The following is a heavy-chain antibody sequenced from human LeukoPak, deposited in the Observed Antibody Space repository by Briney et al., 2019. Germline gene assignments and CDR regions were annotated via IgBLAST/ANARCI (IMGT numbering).Heavy chain of an antibody. J-gene: IGHJ4*01. CDR3: AKDAHSGSYFDY. CDR1: GFTVSSNY. CDR2: IYSGGST. Sequence: GGSLRLSCAASGFTVSSNYMSWVRQAPGKGLEWVSVIYSGGSTYYADSVKGRFTISRDNSKNTLYLQMNSLRVEDTAVYYCAKDAHSGSYFDYWGQGILVTVS. V-gene: IGHV3-53*01. D-gene: IGHD1-26*01.